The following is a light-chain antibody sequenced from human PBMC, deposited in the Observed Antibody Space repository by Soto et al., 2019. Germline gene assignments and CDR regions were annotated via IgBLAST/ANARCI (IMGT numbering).Light chain of an antibody. CDR2: GAS. Sequence: EIVVTQSPATLSVSPGERATLSCRASQSVSSNLAWYQQKPGQAPRLLIYGASTRATGIPARFSGSGSGTEFTLTISSLQSEDLAVYYCQQYNNWPWYTFGQGTKLEIK. CDR1: QSVSSN. J-gene: IGKJ2*01. V-gene: IGKV3-15*01. CDR3: QQYNNWPWYT.